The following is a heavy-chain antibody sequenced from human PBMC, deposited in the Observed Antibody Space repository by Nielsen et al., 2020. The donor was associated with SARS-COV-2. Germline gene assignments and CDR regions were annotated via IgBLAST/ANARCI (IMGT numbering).Heavy chain of an antibody. Sequence: GGSLRLSCAASGFTFSSYAMSWVRQAPGKGLEWVSVIYSGGSSTYYADSVKGRFTISRDNSKNTLYLQMNSLRAEDTALYYCGAFMADYDAFDIWGQGTMVTVSS. CDR2: IYSGGSST. V-gene: IGHV3-23*03. CDR3: GAFMADYDAFDI. J-gene: IGHJ3*02. CDR1: GFTFSSYA. D-gene: IGHD4-11*01.